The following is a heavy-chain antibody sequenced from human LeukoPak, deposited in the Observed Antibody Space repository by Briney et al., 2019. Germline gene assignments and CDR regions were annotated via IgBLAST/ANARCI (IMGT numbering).Heavy chain of an antibody. J-gene: IGHJ4*02. Sequence: GGTLRLSCAASGFTFSTYVMTWVRQAPGKGLEWVSAISGSGGSTYYADSVKGRFTISRDNSKNTLYLQMNSLRAEDTAVYYCAKPAGYCSGGSCYFFDYWGQGTLVTVSS. CDR3: AKPAGYCSGGSCYFFDY. V-gene: IGHV3-23*01. CDR1: GFTFSTYV. CDR2: ISGSGGST. D-gene: IGHD2-15*01.